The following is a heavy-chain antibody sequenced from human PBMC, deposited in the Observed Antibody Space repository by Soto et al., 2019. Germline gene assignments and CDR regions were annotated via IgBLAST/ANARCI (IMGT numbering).Heavy chain of an antibody. Sequence: QVQLQESGPGLVKPSQTLSLTCTVSGDSISRGGYYWNWLRQHPRKGLEWIGYIYHSGSTIYNPSPQGRVTXSXXXSXXRLALELSNVTAADTAVYYCARDGAGAYGLGWFAPWGQGILVTVSS. J-gene: IGHJ5*02. V-gene: IGHV4-31*03. CDR2: IYHSGST. CDR1: GDSISRGGYY. CDR3: ARDGAGAYGLGWFAP. D-gene: IGHD2-21*01.